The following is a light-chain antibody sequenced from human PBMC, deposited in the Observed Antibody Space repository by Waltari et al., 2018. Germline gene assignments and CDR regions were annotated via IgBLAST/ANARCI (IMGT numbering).Light chain of an antibody. Sequence: EIVMTQSPVTLSVSPGERATLSCRASQSVGTKLAWYQQKPGPAPRPLIYGASTRATGIAARFSGSGSGTEFTLTISSLQSEDFAIYYCQQYNLWPWTFDQGTKVDIK. CDR2: GAS. V-gene: IGKV3-15*01. J-gene: IGKJ1*01. CDR3: QQYNLWPWT. CDR1: QSVGTK.